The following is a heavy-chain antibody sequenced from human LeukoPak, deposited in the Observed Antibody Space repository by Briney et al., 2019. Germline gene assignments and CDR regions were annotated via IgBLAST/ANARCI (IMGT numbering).Heavy chain of an antibody. CDR1: GITFSSHA. CDR3: AKVGAATMRDGYNYYYYYMEV. CDR2: ISGSGGQT. J-gene: IGHJ6*03. Sequence: HAGGSLRLSCAASGITFSSHAMSWVRQAPGKELEWVSLISGSGGQTYYGDSVKGRFTISRDNSTNRLYLQMNSLRPEDTAVYYCAKVGAATMRDGYNYYYYYMEVWGRGTTVTVSS. V-gene: IGHV3-23*01. D-gene: IGHD5-24*01.